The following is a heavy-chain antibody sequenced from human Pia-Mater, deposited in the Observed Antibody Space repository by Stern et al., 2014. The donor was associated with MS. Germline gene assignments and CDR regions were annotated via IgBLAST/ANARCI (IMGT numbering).Heavy chain of an antibody. V-gene: IGHV4-39*01. D-gene: IGHD5-18*01. CDR2: IYYSGST. CDR1: GGSISSSSYY. Sequence: QVQLQESGPGLVKPSETLSLTCTVSGGSISSSSYYWGWIRQPPGKGLEWIGSIYYSGSTYYNPSLKRRVTISGDTSKNPCYHKLSSVTAADTAVYYCDGYASWVDYWGQGTLVTVSS. CDR3: DGYASWVDY. J-gene: IGHJ4*02.